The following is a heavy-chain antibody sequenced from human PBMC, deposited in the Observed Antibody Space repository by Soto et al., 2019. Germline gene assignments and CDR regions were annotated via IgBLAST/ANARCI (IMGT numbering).Heavy chain of an antibody. Sequence: ASVKVSCKASGYTFTSYGISWVRQAPGQGLEWMGWISAYNGNTNYAQKLQGRVTMTTDTSTSTAYMELRSLRSDDTAVYYCARAGYCSFTSCYLTTVEFSYYWGKGSLVPVSS. D-gene: IGHD2-2*01. CDR3: ARAGYCSFTSCYLTTVEFSYY. V-gene: IGHV1-18*01. CDR2: ISAYNGNT. J-gene: IGHJ4*02. CDR1: GYTFTSYG.